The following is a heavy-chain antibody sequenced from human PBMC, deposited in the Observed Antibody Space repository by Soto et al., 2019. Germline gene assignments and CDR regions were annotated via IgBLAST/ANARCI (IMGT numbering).Heavy chain of an antibody. J-gene: IGHJ4*02. CDR3: ARETKQWLVSGLDY. V-gene: IGHV3-23*01. D-gene: IGHD6-19*01. Sequence: EVKLLESGGGLVQPGGSLRLSCAASGFTFSSYAMSWVRQAPGKGLEWVSAISGSGGSTYYADSVKGRFTISRDNSKNTLYLQMNSLRAEDTAVYHCARETKQWLVSGLDYWGQGTLVTVSS. CDR1: GFTFSSYA. CDR2: ISGSGGST.